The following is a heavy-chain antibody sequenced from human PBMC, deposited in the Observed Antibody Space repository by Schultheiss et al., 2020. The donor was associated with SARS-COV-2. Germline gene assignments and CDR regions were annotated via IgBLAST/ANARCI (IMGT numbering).Heavy chain of an antibody. CDR3: ARVRKVWASNNWSYYFDY. Sequence: GGSLRLSCAASGFTFSSYDMHWVRQATGKGLEWVSAIGTAGDTYYPGSVKGRFTISRENAKNSLYLQMNSLRAEDTAVYYCARVRKVWASNNWSYYFDYWGQGTLVTVSS. D-gene: IGHD1-1*01. V-gene: IGHV3-13*01. J-gene: IGHJ4*02. CDR2: IGTAGDT. CDR1: GFTFSSYD.